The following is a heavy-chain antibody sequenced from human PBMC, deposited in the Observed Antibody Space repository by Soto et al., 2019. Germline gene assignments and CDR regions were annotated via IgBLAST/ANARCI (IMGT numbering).Heavy chain of an antibody. CDR1: GYTFTSYG. V-gene: IGHV1-18*01. D-gene: IGHD3-9*01. CDR3: ARGYDILXGYSPVNGYYYYYGMDV. Sequence: ASVKVSCKASGYTFTSYGISWVRQAPGQGLEWMGWISAYNGNTNYAQKLQGRVTMTTDTSTSTAYMEPRSLRSDDTAVYYCARGYDILXGYSPVNGYYYYYGMDVWGQGTTVTVSS. CDR2: ISAYNGNT. J-gene: IGHJ6*02.